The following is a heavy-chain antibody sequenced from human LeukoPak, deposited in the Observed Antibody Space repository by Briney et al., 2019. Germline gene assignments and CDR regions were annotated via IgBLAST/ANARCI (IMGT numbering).Heavy chain of an antibody. D-gene: IGHD4-17*01. J-gene: IGHJ6*02. CDR1: GGSISSYY. Sequence: SETLSLTCTVSGGSISSYYWSWIRQPPGKGLEWIGYIYYSGSTNYNPSLKSRVTISVDTSKNQFSLKLSSVTAADTAVYYCARDYGDYGEYYYGMDVWGQGTTVTVSS. V-gene: IGHV4-59*01. CDR3: ARDYGDYGEYYYGMDV. CDR2: IYYSGST.